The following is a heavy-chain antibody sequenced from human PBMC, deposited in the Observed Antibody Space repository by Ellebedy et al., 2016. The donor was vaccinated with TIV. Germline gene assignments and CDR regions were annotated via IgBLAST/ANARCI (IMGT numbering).Heavy chain of an antibody. J-gene: IGHJ4*02. Sequence: GGSLRLSFAAPGFSFSNYAMHWVRQARGGGLEWVAVVSIDGSDKFYTDSVKVRFPISRDNSKKTLYLQMNSLRTEDTALYYCAKERGSGYDFEIDYWGQGTQVTVSS. V-gene: IGHV3-30*18. CDR2: VSIDGSDK. D-gene: IGHD5-12*01. CDR1: GFSFSNYA. CDR3: AKERGSGYDFEIDY.